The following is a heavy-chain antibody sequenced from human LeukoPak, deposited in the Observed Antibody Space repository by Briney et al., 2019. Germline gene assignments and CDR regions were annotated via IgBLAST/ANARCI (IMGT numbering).Heavy chain of an antibody. Sequence: GGSLRLSCAASGFTFSSYGMHWVRQAPGKGLEWVSYISSSGSTIYYADSVKGRFTISRDNAKNSLYLQMNSLRAEDTAVYYCARARDYGDCDYWGQGTLVTVSS. CDR3: ARARDYGDCDY. CDR2: ISSSGSTI. V-gene: IGHV3-48*04. J-gene: IGHJ4*02. CDR1: GFTFSSYG. D-gene: IGHD4-17*01.